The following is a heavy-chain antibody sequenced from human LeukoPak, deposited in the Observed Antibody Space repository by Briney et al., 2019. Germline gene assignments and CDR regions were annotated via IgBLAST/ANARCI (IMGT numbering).Heavy chain of an antibody. CDR3: ARDYGDSGYDLVKDY. J-gene: IGHJ4*02. CDR1: GFKFDNSW. D-gene: IGHD5-12*01. CDR2: IKQDGSEK. Sequence: GGSLRLSCVASGFKFDNSWMTWVRQAPGKGLEWVANIKQDGSEKYYVDSVKGRFTISRDNAKNSLYLQMNSLRAEDTAVYYCARDYGDSGYDLVKDYWGQGTLVTVSS. V-gene: IGHV3-7*05.